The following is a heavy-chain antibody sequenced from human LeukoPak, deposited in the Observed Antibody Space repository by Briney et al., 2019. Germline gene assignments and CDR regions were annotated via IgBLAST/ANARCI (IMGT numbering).Heavy chain of an antibody. Sequence: SETLSLTCTVSGGSISSYYWSWIRRPPGKGLEWIGYIYYSGSTNYSPSLKSRVTISVDTSKNQFSLKLSSVTAADTAVYYCARLSYDTSGYWPDYFDYWGQGTLVTVSS. D-gene: IGHD3-22*01. CDR2: IYYSGST. CDR3: ARLSYDTSGYWPDYFDY. V-gene: IGHV4-59*08. J-gene: IGHJ4*02. CDR1: GGSISSYY.